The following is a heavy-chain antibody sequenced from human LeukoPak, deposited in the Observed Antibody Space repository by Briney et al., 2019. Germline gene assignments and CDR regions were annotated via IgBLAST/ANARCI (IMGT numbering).Heavy chain of an antibody. V-gene: IGHV4-61*02. D-gene: IGHD1-26*01. Sequence: SETLSLTCTVSGGSISSSSYYWSWIRQPAGEGLEWIGRIYSSGRTHYSPSLKSRVAISVDTSKNRFSLRLSSVTAADTAVYYCARDLGGSYSSETWFGPWGQGTLVTVSS. J-gene: IGHJ5*02. CDR3: ARDLGGSYSSETWFGP. CDR2: IYSSGRT. CDR1: GGSISSSSYY.